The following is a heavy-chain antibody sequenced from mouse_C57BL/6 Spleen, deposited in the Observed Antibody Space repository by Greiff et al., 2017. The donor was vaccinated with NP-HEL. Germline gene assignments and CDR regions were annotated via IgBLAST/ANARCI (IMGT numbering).Heavy chain of an antibody. Sequence: VQLQQSGAELVRPGTSVKVSCKASGYAFTNYLIEWVKQRPGQGLEWIGVINPGSGGTNYNEKFKGKATLTADKSSSTAYMQLSSLTSEDSAVYFCARFYDYGFAYWGQGTLVTVSA. CDR2: INPGSGGT. CDR3: ARFYDYGFAY. J-gene: IGHJ3*01. CDR1: GYAFTNYL. V-gene: IGHV1-54*01. D-gene: IGHD2-4*01.